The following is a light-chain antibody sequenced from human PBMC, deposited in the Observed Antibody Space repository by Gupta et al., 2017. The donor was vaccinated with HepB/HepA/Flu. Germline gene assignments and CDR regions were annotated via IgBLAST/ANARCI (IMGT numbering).Light chain of an antibody. J-gene: IGLJ2*01. V-gene: IGLV4-60*03. CDR1: SGYSHYS. CDR3: ETWDSNIRV. Sequence: QLMVTHSSSTSASLGSSVKLTCTLSSGYSHYSIGWHQQQPGKAPRFLMKVESSGRYNKGSGIPDRFSGSSSGAARYLTISNLQSEDEADYYCETWDSNIRVFGGGTKLTVL. CDR2: VESSGRY.